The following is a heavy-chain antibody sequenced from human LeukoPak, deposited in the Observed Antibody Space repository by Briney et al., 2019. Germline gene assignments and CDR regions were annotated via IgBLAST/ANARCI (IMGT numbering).Heavy chain of an antibody. V-gene: IGHV5-51*01. CDR3: ATNRYSGSYPSYFDY. Sequence: GESLKISCKGSGYSITSYWIGWVRQMPGKGLEWMGIIYPGDSDTRYSPSFQGQVTISADKSISTAYLQWSSLKASDTAMYYCATNRYSGSYPSYFDYWGQGTLVTVSS. J-gene: IGHJ4*02. CDR2: IYPGDSDT. CDR1: GYSITSYW. D-gene: IGHD1-26*01.